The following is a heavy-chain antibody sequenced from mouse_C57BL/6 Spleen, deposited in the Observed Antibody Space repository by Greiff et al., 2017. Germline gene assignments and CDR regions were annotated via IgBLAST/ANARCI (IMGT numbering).Heavy chain of an antibody. J-gene: IGHJ2*01. CDR3: TRGVRQLRLRSYFDY. CDR2: IYPGNSDT. D-gene: IGHD3-2*02. V-gene: IGHV1-5*01. CDR1: GYTFTSYW. Sequence: VQLQQSGTVLARPGASVKMSCKTSGYTFTSYWMHWVKQRPGQGLEWIGAIYPGNSDTSYNQKFKGKAKLTAVTSASTAYMELSSLTNEDSAVXYCTRGVRQLRLRSYFDYWGQGTTLTVSS.